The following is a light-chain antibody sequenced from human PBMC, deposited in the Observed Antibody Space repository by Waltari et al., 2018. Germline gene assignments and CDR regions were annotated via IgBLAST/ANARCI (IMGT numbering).Light chain of an antibody. J-gene: IGLJ2*01. Sequence: QSVLTQPPSASGTPGQRVTISCSGSSSNIGGNTVNWYQQLPGAAPKLLIYNNNQRPSGVPDRFSGSKSGTSASLAISSLQSEDDAHYYCAAWDDSLNAVVFGGGTKLTVL. V-gene: IGLV1-44*01. CDR1: SSNIGGNT. CDR2: NNN. CDR3: AAWDDSLNAVV.